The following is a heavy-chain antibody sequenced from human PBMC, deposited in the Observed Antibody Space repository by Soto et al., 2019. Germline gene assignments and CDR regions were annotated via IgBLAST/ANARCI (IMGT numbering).Heavy chain of an antibody. D-gene: IGHD3-3*01. CDR2: IIPIFGTA. V-gene: IGHV1-69*12. J-gene: IGHJ5*02. CDR3: ASFGVASSRFDP. CDR1: GGTFSSYA. Sequence: QVQLVQSGAEVKKPGSSVKVSCKASGGTFSSYAISWVRQAPGQGLEWMGGIIPIFGTANYAQKFQGRVXIXAXXSTSTAYMELSSLRSEDTAVYYCASFGVASSRFDPWGQGTLVTVSS.